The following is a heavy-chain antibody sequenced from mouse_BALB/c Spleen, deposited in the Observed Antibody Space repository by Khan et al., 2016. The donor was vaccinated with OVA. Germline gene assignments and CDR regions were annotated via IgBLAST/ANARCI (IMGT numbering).Heavy chain of an antibody. CDR1: GYTFTNYW. CDR2: TYPGGGYT. V-gene: IGHV1-63*02. Sequence: QVQLKQSGAELVRPGTSVKMSCKAAGYTFTNYWIGWVKQRPGHGLEWIEDTYPGGGYTNYNEKFKGKATLTADTSSSTAYMQLSGLTSEDSDIYYWARRGAARATWDYFDYWGQGTTLTVSS. CDR3: ARRGAARATWDYFDY. J-gene: IGHJ2*01. D-gene: IGHD3-1*01.